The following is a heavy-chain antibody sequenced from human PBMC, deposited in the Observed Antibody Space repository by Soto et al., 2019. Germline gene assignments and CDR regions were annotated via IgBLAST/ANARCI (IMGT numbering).Heavy chain of an antibody. Sequence: QVQLQQWGAGLLKPSETLSLTCAVYGGSFSGYYWSWIRQPPGKGLEWIGEINHSGSTNYNPSLKSRVTISVDTSKNQFSLKLSSVTAADTAVYYCARRTWFGEFNYWGQGTLVTVSS. V-gene: IGHV4-34*01. J-gene: IGHJ4*02. D-gene: IGHD3-10*01. CDR2: INHSGST. CDR3: ARRTWFGEFNY. CDR1: GGSFSGYY.